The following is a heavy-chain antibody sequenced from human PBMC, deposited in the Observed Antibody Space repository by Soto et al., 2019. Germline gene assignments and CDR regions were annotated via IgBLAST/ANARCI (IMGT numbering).Heavy chain of an antibody. V-gene: IGHV3-30*18. D-gene: IGHD1-26*01. CDR2: ISYDGSNK. Sequence: GGSLRLSCAASGFTFSSYGMHWVRQAPGKGLEWVAVISYDGSNKYYADSVKGRFTISRDNSKNTLYLQMNSLRAEDTAVYYCAKDVGPSLYYYYGMDVWGQGTTVTVSS. CDR1: GFTFSSYG. J-gene: IGHJ6*02. CDR3: AKDVGPSLYYYYGMDV.